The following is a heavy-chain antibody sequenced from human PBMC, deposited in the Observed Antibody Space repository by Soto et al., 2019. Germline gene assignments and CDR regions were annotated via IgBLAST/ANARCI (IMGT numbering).Heavy chain of an antibody. J-gene: IGHJ5*02. CDR3: ASEPYGDYLGYFDP. Sequence: QLQLQESGSRLVKSSETLSLTCAVSGDTISTGGYSWAWIRQPPGKALEWIGHTYHSGNPYYNPALERRVXTXAXTXXNQFSLKLSSVTAADTAVYYCASEPYGDYLGYFDPWGQGTLVTVSS. CDR2: TYHSGNP. V-gene: IGHV4-30-2*01. CDR1: GDTISTGGYS. D-gene: IGHD4-17*01.